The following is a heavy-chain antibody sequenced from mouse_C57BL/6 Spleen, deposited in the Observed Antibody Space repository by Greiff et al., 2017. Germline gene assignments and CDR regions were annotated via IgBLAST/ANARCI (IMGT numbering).Heavy chain of an antibody. V-gene: IGHV1-52*01. J-gene: IGHJ2*01. D-gene: IGHD3-1*01. CDR1: GYTFTSYW. CDR3: ARGLGGLDY. Sequence: QVQLQQPGAELVRPGSSVKLSCKASGYTFTSYWMHWVKQRPIQGLEWIGNIDPSDSETDYNQKFKDKATLTVDKSSSTAYLQLSSLTSEDSAVYYCARGLGGLDYWGQGTTLTVSS. CDR2: IDPSDSET.